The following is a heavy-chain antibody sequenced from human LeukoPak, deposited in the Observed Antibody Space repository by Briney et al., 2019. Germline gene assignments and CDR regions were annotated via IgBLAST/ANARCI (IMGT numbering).Heavy chain of an antibody. CDR1: GGSISSSY. D-gene: IGHD6-19*01. V-gene: IGHV4-4*07. J-gene: IGHJ4*02. Sequence: PSETLSLTCTVSGGSISSSYWSWIRQPAGRGLEWIGRIYTSGRTNFNPSLRSRVTMSVDTSKNQFSLKVNSVTAADTAVYYCARGGGSGWYGIDYWGQGTLVTVSS. CDR3: ARGGGSGWYGIDY. CDR2: IYTSGRT.